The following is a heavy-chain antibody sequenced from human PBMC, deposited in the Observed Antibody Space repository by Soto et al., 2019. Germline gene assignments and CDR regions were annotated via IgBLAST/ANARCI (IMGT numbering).Heavy chain of an antibody. D-gene: IGHD6-19*01. CDR2: INHSGST. Sequence: QVQLQQWGAGLLKPSETLSLTCAVYGGSFSGYYWSWIRQPPGKGLEWIGEINHSGSTNYNPSLKSRRTISVDTSKNQFSLKLRSVTAADTAVYYCARGMAVAGHYFDSWGQGTLVTVSS. CDR1: GGSFSGYY. CDR3: ARGMAVAGHYFDS. J-gene: IGHJ4*02. V-gene: IGHV4-34*01.